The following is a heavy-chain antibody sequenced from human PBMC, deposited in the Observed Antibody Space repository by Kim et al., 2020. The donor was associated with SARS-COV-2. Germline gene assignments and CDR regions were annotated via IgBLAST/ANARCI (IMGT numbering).Heavy chain of an antibody. Sequence: SQTLSLTCAISGDSVSRNNAAWNWIRQSPSRGLGWLGRTYYTSNWYNDYAVFVKSRISINPDTSKNRCSLQLNSVTPGDTAVYYCAREVNNVFGVWGQGAMVTISS. CDR1: GDSVSRNNAA. J-gene: IGHJ3*01. CDR2: TYYTSNWYN. V-gene: IGHV6-1*01. CDR3: AREVNNVFGV. D-gene: IGHD3-22*01.